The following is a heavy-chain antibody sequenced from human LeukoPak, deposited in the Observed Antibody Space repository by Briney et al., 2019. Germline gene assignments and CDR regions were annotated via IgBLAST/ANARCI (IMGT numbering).Heavy chain of an antibody. CDR3: ARDFGFHSGSYYSLS. J-gene: IGHJ5*02. V-gene: IGHV3-53*01. D-gene: IGHD1-26*01. CDR1: GFTVSSNY. Sequence: PGGSLRLSCAASGFTVSSNYMSWVRQAPGKGLEWVSVIYSGGSTYYADSVKGRFTISRDNSKNTLYLQMNSLRAEDTAVYYCARDFGFHSGSYYSLSWGQGTLVTVSS. CDR2: IYSGGST.